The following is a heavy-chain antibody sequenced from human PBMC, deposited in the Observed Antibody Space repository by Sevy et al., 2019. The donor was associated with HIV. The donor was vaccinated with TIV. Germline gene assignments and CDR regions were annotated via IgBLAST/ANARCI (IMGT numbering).Heavy chain of an antibody. Sequence: GGSLRLSCAISGFTVNDKYIIWVRQAPGKGLEWVSVIFSSGSTYYADSAKGRFTISRDKSKNTVYLQMNSLRAEDTAVYYCVSLFLSYRSGWSYFDYWGQGTLVTVSS. CDR2: IFSSGST. J-gene: IGHJ4*02. CDR1: GFTVNDKY. CDR3: VSLFLSYRSGWSYFDY. D-gene: IGHD6-19*01. V-gene: IGHV3-66*02.